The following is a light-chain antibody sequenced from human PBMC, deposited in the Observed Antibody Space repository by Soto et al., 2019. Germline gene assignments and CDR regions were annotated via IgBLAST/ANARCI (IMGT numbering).Light chain of an antibody. CDR1: QSISNW. Sequence: DLQMTQSPSTLSASVGDRVTITCRASQSISNWLAWYQQKPGKAPKLLIYKASSLESGIPSRFSGSGSGTDFTLTISSLQPVDFATYYCQQYNHYPYTFGQGTKLEIK. CDR2: KAS. J-gene: IGKJ2*01. V-gene: IGKV1-5*03. CDR3: QQYNHYPYT.